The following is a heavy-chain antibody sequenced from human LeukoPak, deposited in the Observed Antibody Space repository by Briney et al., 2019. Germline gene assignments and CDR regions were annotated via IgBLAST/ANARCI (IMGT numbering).Heavy chain of an antibody. J-gene: IGHJ5*02. Sequence: GASVKVSCKASGGTFSSYAISWVRQAPGQGLEWMGWIIPIFGTATYAQKFQGRVTITTDESTSTAYMELSSLRSEDTAVYYCARTYRSSSWVDPWGQGTLVTVSS. CDR2: IIPIFGTA. V-gene: IGHV1-69*05. D-gene: IGHD6-6*01. CDR1: GGTFSSYA. CDR3: ARTYRSSSWVDP.